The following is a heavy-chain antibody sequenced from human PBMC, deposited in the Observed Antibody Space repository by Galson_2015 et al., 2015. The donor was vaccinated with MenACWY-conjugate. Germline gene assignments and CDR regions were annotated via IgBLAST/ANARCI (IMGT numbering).Heavy chain of an antibody. CDR3: AREEAGGMFDY. CDR1: GYSFSDYY. V-gene: IGHV1-46*01. CDR2: IIPSGASA. D-gene: IGHD2-15*01. J-gene: IGHJ4*02. Sequence: SVKVSCKASGYSFSDYYIHWLRRAPGQGLEWVGSIIPSGASAGYAQKFQGRVTMTRDVSTTTVFMELTSLTSEDAAVYYCAREEAGGMFDYWGQGTLVSVSS.